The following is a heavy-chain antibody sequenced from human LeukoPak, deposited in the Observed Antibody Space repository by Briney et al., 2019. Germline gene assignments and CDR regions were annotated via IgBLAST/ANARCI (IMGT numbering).Heavy chain of an antibody. Sequence: PSETLSLTCTVSGGSISSGSYYWSWIRQPAGKGLEWIGRIYTSGSTNYNPSLKSRVTISVDPSKNQFSLQLSSVTAADKAVYYCAREGSSGYYDHFEYWRQGTLVTVSS. CDR2: IYTSGST. CDR1: GGSISSGSYY. J-gene: IGHJ4*02. D-gene: IGHD3-22*01. CDR3: AREGSSGYYDHFEY. V-gene: IGHV4-61*02.